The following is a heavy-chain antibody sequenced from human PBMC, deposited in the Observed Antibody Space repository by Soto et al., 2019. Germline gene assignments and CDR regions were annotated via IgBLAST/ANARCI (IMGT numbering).Heavy chain of an antibody. CDR2: INQSGST. J-gene: IGHJ6*02. D-gene: IGHD2-21*02. Sequence: TSETLSLTCAVYGGSFSDYYWSWIRQPPGKGLEWIGEINQSGSTNYNPSLKSRVTLSVDTSKSQFSVNLSSVTAADTAVYYCVSAVVTTHYYYRMDVWGRGTTFTFSS. CDR1: GGSFSDYY. CDR3: VSAVVTTHYYYRMDV. V-gene: IGHV4-34*01.